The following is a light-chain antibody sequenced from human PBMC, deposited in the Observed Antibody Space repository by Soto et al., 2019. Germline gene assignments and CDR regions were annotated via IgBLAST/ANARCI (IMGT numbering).Light chain of an antibody. V-gene: IGLV2-14*01. CDR1: SSDVGGYNY. J-gene: IGLJ2*01. CDR3: SSYTSSSTVV. CDR2: DVS. Sequence: QSALTQPASVSGSPGQSITISCTGTSSDVGGYNYVSWYQQHPGKAPKLMIFDVSNRPSGVSNRFSDSKSGNTASLTISGLLAEDEADYYCSSYTSSSTVVFGGGTKLTVL.